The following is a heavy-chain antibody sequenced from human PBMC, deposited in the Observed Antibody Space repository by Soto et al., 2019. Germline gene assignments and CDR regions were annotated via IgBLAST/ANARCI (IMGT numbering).Heavy chain of an antibody. CDR2: ISNTGNSE. CDR3: ARDSHPRDDILTAYSFDF. D-gene: IGHD3-9*01. CDR1: RFTYSSYA. V-gene: IGHV3-30-3*01. J-gene: IGHJ2*01. Sequence: GGSLRLSCAASRFTYSSYAIHWVRQAPGKGLEWVAVISNTGNSEHYADSVKGRFTISRDNSRNTLYLQMNTLRAEDTAVYYCARDSHPRDDILTAYSFDFWGRGTLVTVSA.